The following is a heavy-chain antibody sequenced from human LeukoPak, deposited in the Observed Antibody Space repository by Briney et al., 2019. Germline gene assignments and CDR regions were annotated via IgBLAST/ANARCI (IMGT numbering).Heavy chain of an antibody. V-gene: IGHV3-11*01. CDR3: ARDASDYYGSGSLYYYYGMDV. CDR1: GFTFSDYY. CDR2: ISSSGSTI. Sequence: GGSLRLSCAASGFTFSDYYMSWIRQAPGKGLEWVSYISSSGSTIYYADSVKGRFTISRDNAKNSLYLQMNSLRAEDTAVYYCARDASDYYGSGSLYYYYGMDVWGQGTTVTVSS. D-gene: IGHD3-10*01. J-gene: IGHJ6*02.